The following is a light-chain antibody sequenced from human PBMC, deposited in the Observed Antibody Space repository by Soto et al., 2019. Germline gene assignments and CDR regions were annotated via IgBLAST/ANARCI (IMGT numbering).Light chain of an antibody. CDR3: QQYGSSPPWYT. V-gene: IGKV3-20*01. CDR2: GAS. J-gene: IGKJ2*01. Sequence: EIVLTQSPGTLSLSPGEGATLSCRASQSVSSSYLAWYQQKPGQAPRLLIYGASSRATGIPDRFSGSGSGTDFTLTISRLEPEDFAVYYCQQYGSSPPWYTFGQGTKLEIK. CDR1: QSVSSSY.